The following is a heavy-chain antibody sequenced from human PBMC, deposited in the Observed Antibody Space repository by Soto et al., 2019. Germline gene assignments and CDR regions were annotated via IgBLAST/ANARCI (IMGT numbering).Heavy chain of an antibody. Sequence: QVQLVQFGAEVKKPGSSVKVSCKASGGTFSSYAISWVRQAPGQGLEWMGGIIPIFGTANYAQKFQGRVTITADESTSTAYMELSSLRSEDTAVYYCARGVIVVVPAAIRYFDYWGQGTLVTVSS. CDR3: ARGVIVVVPAAIRYFDY. D-gene: IGHD2-2*02. J-gene: IGHJ4*02. CDR2: IIPIFGTA. V-gene: IGHV1-69*01. CDR1: GGTFSSYA.